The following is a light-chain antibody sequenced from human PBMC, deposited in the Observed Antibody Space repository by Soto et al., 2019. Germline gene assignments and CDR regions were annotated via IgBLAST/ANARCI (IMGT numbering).Light chain of an antibody. CDR3: QQYDKWPRT. V-gene: IGKV3-15*01. Sequence: EISMTQSPGILSVSPGERATLSCRASQSVSRNLAWYQHKPGQAPRLLIYGASTRATGIPARFSGSGSGAEFTLTISSLQSEDFAVYYCQQYDKWPRTFGRGTKVEIK. J-gene: IGKJ1*01. CDR2: GAS. CDR1: QSVSRN.